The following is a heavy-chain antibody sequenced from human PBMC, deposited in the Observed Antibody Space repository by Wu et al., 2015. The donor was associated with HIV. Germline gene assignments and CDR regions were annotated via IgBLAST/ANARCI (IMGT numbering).Heavy chain of an antibody. V-gene: IGHV1-2*02. CDR3: ARGWTSGYHGGYYYDL. J-gene: IGHJ4*02. CDR2: IDPDSGDT. CDR1: AYTFKAKF. Sequence: QRQLVQSGAEVKPPGASVNVSCKASAYTFKAKFIHWVRQAPGQGLECMGWIDPDSGDTTYSHNFQGRVTLTRDTALTTVYLELTNLKSDDTAVYYCARGWTSGYHGGYYYDLWGQGTLVTVSS. D-gene: IGHD3-9*01.